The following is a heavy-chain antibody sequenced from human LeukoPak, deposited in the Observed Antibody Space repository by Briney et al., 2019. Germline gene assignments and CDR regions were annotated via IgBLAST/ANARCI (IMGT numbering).Heavy chain of an antibody. V-gene: IGHV6-1*01. Sequence: SQTLSLTCAISGDSVSSNSAAWNWLRQSPSRGLEWLGRTYYRSKWYNDYAVSVKSRITIDPDTSKNQFSLQLNSVTPEDTGVYYCASTGYSSSWYDAFDIWGQGTMVTVSS. CDR1: GDSVSSNSAA. J-gene: IGHJ3*02. CDR2: TYYRSKWYN. D-gene: IGHD6-13*01. CDR3: ASTGYSSSWYDAFDI.